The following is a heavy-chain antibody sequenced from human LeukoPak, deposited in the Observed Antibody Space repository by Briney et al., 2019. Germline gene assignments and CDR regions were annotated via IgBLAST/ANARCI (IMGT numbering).Heavy chain of an antibody. V-gene: IGHV3-9*01. CDR1: GFTFDDYA. J-gene: IGHJ4*02. Sequence: PGGSLRLSCAASGFTFDDYAMHWVRQAPGKGLEWVSGVSWNSGSIGYADSVKGRFTISRDNAKNSPYLQMNSLRAEDTALYYCANIVGHYDSSGYYHQGLDYWGQGTLVTVSS. D-gene: IGHD3-22*01. CDR2: VSWNSGSI. CDR3: ANIVGHYDSSGYYHQGLDY.